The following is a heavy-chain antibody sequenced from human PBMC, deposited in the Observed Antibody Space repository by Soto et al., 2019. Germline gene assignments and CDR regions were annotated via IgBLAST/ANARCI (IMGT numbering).Heavy chain of an antibody. J-gene: IGHJ3*02. Sequence: GASLKISCKGSGCIFTSYWIGWLRQMPGKGLEWMGGIIPIFGTANYAQKFQGRVTITADESTSTAYMELSSLRSEDTAVYYCARVMDYYDNSGYRNAFDIWGQGTMVTVSS. CDR3: ARVMDYYDNSGYRNAFDI. CDR2: IIPIFGTA. CDR1: GCIFTSYW. D-gene: IGHD3-22*01. V-gene: IGHV1-69*01.